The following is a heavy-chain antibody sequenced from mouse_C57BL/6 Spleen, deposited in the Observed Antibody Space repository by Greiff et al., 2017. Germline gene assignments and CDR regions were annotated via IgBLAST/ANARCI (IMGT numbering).Heavy chain of an antibody. J-gene: IGHJ4*01. CDR3: GRLTTVVAPDRAMDC. D-gene: IGHD1-1*01. CDR1: GSTFTSYW. Sequence: VQLQQSGAELVKPGASVKVSCKASGSTFTSYWMHWVKQRPGQGLAWIGRIHPSDSDPNYNQKFKGKATLTVDRSSSTAYMQLSSLTSEYSAVYYCGRLTTVVAPDRAMDCWAEGTSVSVSS. CDR2: IHPSDSDP. V-gene: IGHV1-74*01.